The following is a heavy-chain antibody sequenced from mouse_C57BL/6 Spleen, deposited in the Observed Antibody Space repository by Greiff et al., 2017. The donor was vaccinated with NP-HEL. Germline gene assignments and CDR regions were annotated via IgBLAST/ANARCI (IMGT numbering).Heavy chain of an antibody. CDR2: INHNNGGT. CDR3: ARHSTPYAMDY. Sequence: EVQLQQSGPELVKPGASVKISCKASGYTFTDYYMNCVKQSHGKSLEWIGDINHNNGGTSYNQQFQGQATLTVDKSSSTAYMELLSLTSEDSAVYYCARHSTPYAMDYWGQGTSVTVSS. V-gene: IGHV1-26*01. D-gene: IGHD2-1*01. CDR1: GYTFTDYY. J-gene: IGHJ4*01.